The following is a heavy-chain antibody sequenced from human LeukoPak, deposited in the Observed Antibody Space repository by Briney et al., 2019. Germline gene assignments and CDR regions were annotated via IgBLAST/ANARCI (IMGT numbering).Heavy chain of an antibody. Sequence: QPGGSLRLSCAASGFTFSSYAMHWVRQAPGKGLEWVSVIYSGGSTYYADSVKGRFTISRDNSKNTLYLQMNSLRAEDTAVYYCAKDVGGGSGSYMFDYWGQGTLVTVSS. J-gene: IGHJ4*02. CDR2: IYSGGST. CDR3: AKDVGGGSGSYMFDY. V-gene: IGHV3-23*03. D-gene: IGHD3-10*01. CDR1: GFTFSSYA.